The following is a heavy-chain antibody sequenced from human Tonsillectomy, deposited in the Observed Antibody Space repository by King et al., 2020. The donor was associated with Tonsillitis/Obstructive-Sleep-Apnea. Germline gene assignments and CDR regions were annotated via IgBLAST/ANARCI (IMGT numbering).Heavy chain of an antibody. V-gene: IGHV3-9*01. D-gene: IGHD1-26*01. Sequence: VQLVESGGGLVQPGRSLRLSCAASGFTFDDYAMHWVRQAPGKGLEWVSGISWNSGSIGYADSVKGRFTISRDNAKNSLYLQMNSLRAEDTALYYCAKGLGAFYYYYYMDVWGKGTTVTVSS. CDR2: ISWNSGSI. CDR3: AKGLGAFYYYYYMDV. J-gene: IGHJ6*03. CDR1: GFTFDDYA.